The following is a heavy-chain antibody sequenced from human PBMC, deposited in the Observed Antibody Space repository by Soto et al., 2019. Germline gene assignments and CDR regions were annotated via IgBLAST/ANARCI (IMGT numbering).Heavy chain of an antibody. J-gene: IGHJ4*02. V-gene: IGHV1-2*04. CDR2: INPNRGGT. Sequence: QVQLVQSGAEVKKPGASVKVSCKASGYTFLDYYMHWVRQAPGQGLEWMGWINPNRGGTNYEQKCQGWVTMTRDTSISTAYMELSRRRSDDTAVCYCARARITIFGVVTEEYYFDYWGQGTLVTVSS. CDR1: GYTFLDYY. CDR3: ARARITIFGVVTEEYYFDY. D-gene: IGHD3-3*01.